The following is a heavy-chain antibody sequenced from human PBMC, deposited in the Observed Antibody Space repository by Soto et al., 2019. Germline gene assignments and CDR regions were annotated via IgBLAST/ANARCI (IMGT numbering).Heavy chain of an antibody. V-gene: IGHV1-69*08. J-gene: IGHJ4*02. D-gene: IGHD1-26*01. CDR1: GGTYSPYT. CDR3: ARDWERSVCTCSFGGL. Sequence: QVQLVQSGAEVKKPGSSVKVSCKSSGGTYSPYTINWVRQAPGQGLEWMGRIIPFLGVTNYGLKIRARGTITASKATNTAYMELRGLRFQDTAVYYCARDWERSVCTCSFGGLWGRGTLVTASS. CDR2: IIPFLGVT.